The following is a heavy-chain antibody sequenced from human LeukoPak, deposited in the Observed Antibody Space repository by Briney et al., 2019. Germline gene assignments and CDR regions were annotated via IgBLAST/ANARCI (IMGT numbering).Heavy chain of an antibody. CDR2: VHLDGRT. CDR3: AREGGFYRPLDY. D-gene: IGHD3-3*01. CDR1: GFTFSNAW. V-gene: IGHV4-4*02. J-gene: IGHJ4*02. Sequence: GSLRLSCAASGFTFSNAWMSWVRQPPGKSLEWIGEVHLDGRTNYNPSLKSRLIMSVDLPENHISLKLTSVTAADTAVYYCAREGGFYRPLDYSGQGTLVTVSS.